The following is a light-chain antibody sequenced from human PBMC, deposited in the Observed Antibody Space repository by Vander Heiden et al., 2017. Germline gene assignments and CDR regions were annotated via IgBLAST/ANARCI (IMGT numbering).Light chain of an antibody. CDR2: SNN. Sequence: QSVLTQPPSASGTPGQRVTISCSGSRSNIGSNYAYWYQQLPGTAPKLLIYSNNQRPSGVPDRFSGSKSGTSASLAISGLRSEDEADYYCAAWDDSLSGWVFGGGTKLTVL. J-gene: IGLJ3*02. V-gene: IGLV1-47*02. CDR1: RSNIGSNY. CDR3: AAWDDSLSGWV.